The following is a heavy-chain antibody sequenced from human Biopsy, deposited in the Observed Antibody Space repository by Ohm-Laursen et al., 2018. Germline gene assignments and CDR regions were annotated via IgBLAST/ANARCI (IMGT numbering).Heavy chain of an antibody. CDR2: INPVGGST. CDR1: GYTFTNHY. J-gene: IGHJ4*02. CDR3: ARLLQTDGDGFWSGYYDY. Sequence: ASVKASCNGSGYTFTNHYIHWVRQAPGQGLEWMGIINPVGGSTNYAQKFQGRVTLTTDTSTSTVHMELRSLRSDDTAVYYCARLLQTDGDGFWSGYYDYWGQGTLVTVSS. D-gene: IGHD3-3*01. V-gene: IGHV1-46*01.